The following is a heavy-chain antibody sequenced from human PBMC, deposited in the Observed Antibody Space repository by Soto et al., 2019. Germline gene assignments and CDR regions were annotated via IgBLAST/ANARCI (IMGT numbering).Heavy chain of an antibody. J-gene: IGHJ6*02. V-gene: IGHV3-30*18. CDR2: ISYDGSNK. CDR1: GFTFSSYG. CDR3: AKDMSGYYYYYGMDV. D-gene: IGHD3-3*01. Sequence: QVQLVESGGGVVQHGRSLRLSCAASGFTFSSYGMHWVRQAPGKGLEWVAVISYDGSNKYYADSVKGRFTISRDNSKNTLYLQMNSLRAEDTAVYYCAKDMSGYYYYYGMDVWGQGTTVTVSS.